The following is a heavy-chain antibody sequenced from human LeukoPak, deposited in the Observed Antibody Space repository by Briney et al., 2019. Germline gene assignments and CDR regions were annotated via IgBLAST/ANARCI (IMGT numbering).Heavy chain of an antibody. CDR1: GGSITTHY. J-gene: IGHJ3*02. D-gene: IGHD4-17*01. Sequence: SETLSLTCTVSGGSITTHYWSWIRQPAGREVEWIGRVYNTGSTKYNPSLESRVTMSVDTSSNRFSLRLRSVTAADTAVYYCARDLSGDYGTFDIWGQGAMVTASS. CDR3: ARDLSGDYGTFDI. V-gene: IGHV4-4*07. CDR2: VYNTGST.